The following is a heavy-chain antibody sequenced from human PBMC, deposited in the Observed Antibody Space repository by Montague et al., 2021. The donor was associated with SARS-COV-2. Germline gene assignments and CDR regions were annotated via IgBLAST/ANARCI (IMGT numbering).Heavy chain of an antibody. Sequence: PEVVKPTQTLTLTCTFSGFSLNTSGLCVSWIRQPPGKALEWLALIDWDEDQYYSTSLKTRLTISKDTSKNQVVLTMTNMDPIDTATYYCARSYGDYRDSYFDYWGQGTLVTVSS. J-gene: IGHJ4*02. CDR1: GFSLNTSGLC. D-gene: IGHD4-17*01. CDR2: IDWDEDQ. V-gene: IGHV2-70*01. CDR3: ARSYGDYRDSYFDY.